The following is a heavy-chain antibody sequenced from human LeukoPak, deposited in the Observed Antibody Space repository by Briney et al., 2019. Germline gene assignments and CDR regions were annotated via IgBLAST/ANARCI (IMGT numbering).Heavy chain of an antibody. Sequence: SETLSLTCTVSGGSISGHYWSWIRQPPGKGLEWIGYISYSGSTNYIPSLKSRVTISVDTSRNQFSLKLNSVIAADRAVYYCARGGWYCDYWGQGTLVTVSS. V-gene: IGHV4-59*11. CDR1: GGSISGHY. D-gene: IGHD6-19*01. J-gene: IGHJ4*02. CDR3: ARGGWYCDY. CDR2: ISYSGST.